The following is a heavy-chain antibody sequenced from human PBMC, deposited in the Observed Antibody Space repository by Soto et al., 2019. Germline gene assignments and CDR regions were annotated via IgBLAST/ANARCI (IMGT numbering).Heavy chain of an antibody. Sequence: QVQLVESGGGVVQPGRSLRLSCAASGFTFSSYGMHWVRQAPGKGLEWVAVIWYDGSNKYYADSVKGRFTISRDNSKNTLYLQMNSLRAEDTAVYYCASAAPGDLYKCFGPWGQGTLVTVSS. J-gene: IGHJ5*02. D-gene: IGHD3-10*01. CDR3: ASAAPGDLYKCFGP. V-gene: IGHV3-33*01. CDR1: GFTFSSYG. CDR2: IWYDGSNK.